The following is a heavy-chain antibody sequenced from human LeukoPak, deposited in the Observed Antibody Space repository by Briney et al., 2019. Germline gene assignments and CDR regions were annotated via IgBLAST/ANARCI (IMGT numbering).Heavy chain of an antibody. CDR1: GDSISSSPYY. CDR2: INHSGST. V-gene: IGHV4-39*07. CDR3: ARGLSSSWTIGKNNWFDP. J-gene: IGHJ5*02. D-gene: IGHD6-13*01. Sequence: SETLSLTCTVSGDSISSSPYYWGWIRQPPGKGLEWIGEINHSGSTNYNPSLKSRVTISVDTSKNQFSLKLSSVTAADTAVYYCARGLSSSWTIGKNNWFDPWGQGTLVTVSS.